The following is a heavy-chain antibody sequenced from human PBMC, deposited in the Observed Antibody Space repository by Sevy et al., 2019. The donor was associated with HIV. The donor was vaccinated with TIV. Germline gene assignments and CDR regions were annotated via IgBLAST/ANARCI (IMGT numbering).Heavy chain of an antibody. J-gene: IGHJ6*02. CDR2: IIPIFGTA. CDR3: ARAVPFQPYYYYGMDV. CDR1: GGTFSSYA. Sequence: ASVKVSCKASGGTFSSYAISWVRQAPGQGLEWMGGIIPIFGTANYAQKFQGRVTITADESTSTAYMGLSSLRSEDTAVYYCARAVPFQPYYYYGMDVWGQGTTVTVSS. V-gene: IGHV1-69*13.